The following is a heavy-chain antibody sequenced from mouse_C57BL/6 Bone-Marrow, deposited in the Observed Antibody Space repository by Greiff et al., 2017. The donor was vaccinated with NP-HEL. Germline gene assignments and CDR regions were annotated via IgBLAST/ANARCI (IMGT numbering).Heavy chain of an antibody. D-gene: IGHD1-1*01. Sequence: EVKVVESGGGLVKPGGSLKLSCAASGFTFSDYGMHWVRQAPEKGLEWVAYISSGSSTIYYAATVKGRFTISRDNAKNTLFLQKTSLRTEDTAMYYCARSHPIYYYGSPLVTMDYWGQGTSVTVSS. CDR1: GFTFSDYG. CDR3: ARSHPIYYYGSPLVTMDY. J-gene: IGHJ4*01. CDR2: ISSGSSTI. V-gene: IGHV5-17*01.